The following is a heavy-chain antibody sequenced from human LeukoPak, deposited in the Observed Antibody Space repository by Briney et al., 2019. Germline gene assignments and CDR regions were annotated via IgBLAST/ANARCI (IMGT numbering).Heavy chain of an antibody. J-gene: IGHJ4*02. Sequence: PSETLSLTCTVSGGSISSYYWSWIRQPPGKGLEWIGYIYYSGSTNYNPSLKSRVTISVDTSKNQFSLKLSSVTAADTAVYYCARDDGKYQLLSAFEYWGQGTLVTVSS. V-gene: IGHV4-59*01. CDR3: ARDDGKYQLLSAFEY. D-gene: IGHD2-2*01. CDR1: GGSISSYY. CDR2: IYYSGST.